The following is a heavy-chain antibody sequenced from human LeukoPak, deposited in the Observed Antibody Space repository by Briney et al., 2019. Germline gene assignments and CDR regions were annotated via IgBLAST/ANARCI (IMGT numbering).Heavy chain of an antibody. CDR1: GYTFTSYD. V-gene: IGHV1-69*05. J-gene: IGHJ4*02. CDR2: IIPIFGTA. CDR3: GLTMARRRGYFDY. Sequence: GASVKVSCKASGYTFTSYDISWVRQAPGQGLEWMGGIIPIFGTANYAQKFQGRVTITTDESTSTAYMELSSLRSEDTAVYYCGLTMARRRGYFDYWGQGTLVTVSS. D-gene: IGHD3-10*01.